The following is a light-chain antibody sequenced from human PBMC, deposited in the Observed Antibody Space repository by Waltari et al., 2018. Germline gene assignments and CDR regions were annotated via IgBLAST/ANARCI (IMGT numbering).Light chain of an antibody. Sequence: RATLSCRASQSVGRSLAWYQQKPGQAPRLLIYDASSRAAGIPDRFSGSGSGTDFSLAISRLEPEDFAVYYCQKYVSLPATFGQGTKVEIK. CDR3: QKYVSLPAT. CDR1: QSVGRS. V-gene: IGKV3-20*01. CDR2: DAS. J-gene: IGKJ1*01.